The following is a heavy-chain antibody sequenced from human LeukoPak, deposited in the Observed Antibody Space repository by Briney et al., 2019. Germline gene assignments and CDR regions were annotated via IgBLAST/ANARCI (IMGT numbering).Heavy chain of an antibody. V-gene: IGHV1-69*04. Sequence: ASVKVSCKASGGTFSSYAISWVRQAPGQGLEWMGRIIPILGIANYAQKFQGRVTITADKSTSIAYMELSSLRSEDTAVYYCARVAPPPYDFWSGPNYYYYGMDVWGQGTTVTVSS. CDR2: IIPILGIA. J-gene: IGHJ6*02. D-gene: IGHD3-3*01. CDR3: ARVAPPPYDFWSGPNYYYYGMDV. CDR1: GGTFSSYA.